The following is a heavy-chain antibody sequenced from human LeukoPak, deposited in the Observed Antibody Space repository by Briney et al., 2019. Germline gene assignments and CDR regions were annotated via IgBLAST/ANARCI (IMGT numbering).Heavy chain of an antibody. CDR1: GFGFSTYD. Sequence: ASVKVSCKAPGFGFSTYDINWVRQAAGQGLEWMGWINPKSNNTGFAQRFQGRVTMTTNTSINIAYMELGSLTSEDTAVYFCARGRGFLPAASPFDYWGQGTLVTVSS. V-gene: IGHV1-8*01. CDR2: INPKSNNT. CDR3: ARGRGFLPAASPFDY. J-gene: IGHJ4*02. D-gene: IGHD2-2*01.